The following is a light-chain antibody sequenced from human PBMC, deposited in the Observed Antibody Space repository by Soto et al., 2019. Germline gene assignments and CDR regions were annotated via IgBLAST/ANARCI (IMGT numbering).Light chain of an antibody. Sequence: QSVLTQPHSASGSFGQSVTISSTGTSSDVGGYNYVSWYQQHPGKAPKLMIYEVSERPSGVPDRFSGSKSGNTASLTVSGLQADDEADYYCSSYSGTNYHYVFGTGTKVTVL. V-gene: IGLV2-8*01. CDR3: SSYSGTNYHYV. J-gene: IGLJ1*01. CDR2: EVS. CDR1: SSDVGGYNY.